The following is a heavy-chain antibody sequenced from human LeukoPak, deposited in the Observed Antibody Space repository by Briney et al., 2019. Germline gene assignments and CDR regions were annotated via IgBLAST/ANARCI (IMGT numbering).Heavy chain of an antibody. V-gene: IGHV1-24*01. D-gene: IGHD5-18*01. Sequence: ASVKVSCKASGYTFTGYYMHWVRQAPGKGLEWMGGFDPEDGETIYAQKFQGRVTMTEDTSTDTAYMELSSLRSEDTAVYYCATDLRGYSYGFDAFDIWGQGTMVTVSS. J-gene: IGHJ3*02. CDR1: GYTFTGYY. CDR2: FDPEDGET. CDR3: ATDLRGYSYGFDAFDI.